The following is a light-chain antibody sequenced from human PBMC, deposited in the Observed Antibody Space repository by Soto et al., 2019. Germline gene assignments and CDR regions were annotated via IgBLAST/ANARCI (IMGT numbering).Light chain of an antibody. CDR3: HQYGSSPPT. J-gene: IGKJ2*01. Sequence: EIVLTQSLGTLSLSPGERATLSCRASQSITNYYLAWYQQKPGQTPRLLIYGASSRATGIPDRFSGSGSGTDFTLTISGLEPEDFAVYYCHQYGSSPPTFGQGTKLEIK. CDR1: QSITNYY. V-gene: IGKV3-20*01. CDR2: GAS.